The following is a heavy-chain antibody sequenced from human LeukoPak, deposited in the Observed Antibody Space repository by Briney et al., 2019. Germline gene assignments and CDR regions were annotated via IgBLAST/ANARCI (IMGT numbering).Heavy chain of an antibody. V-gene: IGHV1-18*01. D-gene: IGHD2-2*01. J-gene: IGHJ4*02. CDR3: ARDVQYYQSD. Sequence: ASVKVSCKASGYSFTQNGISWVRQAPGQGLEWMGWISTKTGNTKYEQKFQDRVTMTTDSATTTAYMELRRLRSDDTAMYYCARDVQYYQSDWGQGTLVTVFS. CDR2: ISTKTGNT. CDR1: GYSFTQNG.